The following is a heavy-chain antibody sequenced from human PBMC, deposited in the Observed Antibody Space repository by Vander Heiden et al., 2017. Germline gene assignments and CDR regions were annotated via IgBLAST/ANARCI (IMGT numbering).Heavy chain of an antibody. CDR1: GGSISSGGYY. Sequence: QVQLQESGPGLVKPSQTLSLTCTVSGGSISSGGYYWSWIRQHPGKGLEWVGYIYYSGSTYYNPSLKSRVTISVDTSKNQFSLKLSPVTAADTAVYYCARVGKETNYYDSSGYYTVDYWGQGTLVTVSS. CDR2: IYYSGST. D-gene: IGHD3-22*01. CDR3: ARVGKETNYYDSSGYYTVDY. J-gene: IGHJ4*02. V-gene: IGHV4-31*03.